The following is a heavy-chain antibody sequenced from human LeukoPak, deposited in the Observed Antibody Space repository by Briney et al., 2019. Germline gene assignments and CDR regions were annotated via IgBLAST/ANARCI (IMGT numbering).Heavy chain of an antibody. Sequence: GGSLRLSCAASGFTFSNYAMTWVRQAPGKGLEWVSAISGSGGSTYYADSVKGRFTISRDSSKNALYLQMNTLRAEDTAVYYCARDEYSSSLDYWGQGTLVTVSS. CDR1: GFTFSNYA. J-gene: IGHJ4*02. D-gene: IGHD6-6*01. V-gene: IGHV3-23*01. CDR3: ARDEYSSSLDY. CDR2: ISGSGGST.